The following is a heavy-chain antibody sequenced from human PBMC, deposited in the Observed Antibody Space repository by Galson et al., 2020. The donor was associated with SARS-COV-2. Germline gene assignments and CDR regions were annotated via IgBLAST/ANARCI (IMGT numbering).Heavy chain of an antibody. V-gene: IGHV2-5*02. J-gene: IGHJ5*02. CDR1: GFSLSTSGVG. CDR3: SHLRGYCSGGSCFPGRFDP. D-gene: IGHD2-15*01. CDR2: IYWDDDK. Sequence: ESGPTLVKPTQTLTLTCTFSGFSLSTSGVGVGWIRQPPGKALEWLALIYWDDDKRSSPSLKSRLTITKDTSKNQVVLTMTNMDPVDTATYYCSHLRGYCSGGSCFPGRFDPWGQGTLVTVSS.